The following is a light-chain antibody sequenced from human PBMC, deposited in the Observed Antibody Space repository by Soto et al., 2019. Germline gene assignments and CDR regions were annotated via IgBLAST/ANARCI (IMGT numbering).Light chain of an antibody. CDR1: SSNIGAGYD. V-gene: IGLV1-40*01. CDR2: GNS. CDR3: QSYDRSLSGSV. Sequence: QSVLTQPPSVSGAPGQRVTISCTGSSSNIGAGYDVHWYQQLPGTAPKLLIYGNSNRPSGVPDRFSGSKSGTSASLAITGLQAEDEADYYCQSYDRSLSGSVFGGGTKQTV. J-gene: IGLJ2*01.